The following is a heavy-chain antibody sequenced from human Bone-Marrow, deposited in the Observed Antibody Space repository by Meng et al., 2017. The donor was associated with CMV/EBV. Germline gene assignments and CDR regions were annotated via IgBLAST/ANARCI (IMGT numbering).Heavy chain of an antibody. Sequence: GESLKISCTASGFTFPTYSLHWVRQAPGKGLEWLAVISYDGSNKYYADSVKGRFTISRDNSKNKMYFQMNSLKTEDTSVYYCARDSEGSNGSGRSPYYFDFWGRGTLVTVSS. CDR2: ISYDGSNK. V-gene: IGHV3-30-3*01. CDR1: GFTFPTYS. J-gene: IGHJ4*02. CDR3: ARDSEGSNGSGRSPYYFDF. D-gene: IGHD2-8*01.